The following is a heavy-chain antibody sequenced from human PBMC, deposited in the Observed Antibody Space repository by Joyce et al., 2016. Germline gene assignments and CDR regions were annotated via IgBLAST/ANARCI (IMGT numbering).Heavy chain of an antibody. J-gene: IGHJ4*02. V-gene: IGHV2-5*01. D-gene: IGHD3-22*01. CDR3: AHMVAYFFDSSGSNVFDY. Sequence: QITLKESGPTLVKPTQTLTLTCTFSGFSLTTSGVGVAWIRQPPGKALEWLAVIYGHDDKRYSPYLKSRLTITTDISKTQVLLTLTNMDPLDTGTDYCAHMVAYFFDSSGSNVFDYWGQGALVTVSS. CDR1: GFSLTTSGVG. CDR2: IYGHDDK.